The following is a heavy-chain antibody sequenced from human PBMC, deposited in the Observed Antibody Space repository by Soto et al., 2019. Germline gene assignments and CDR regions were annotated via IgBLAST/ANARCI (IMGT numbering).Heavy chain of an antibody. V-gene: IGHV4-59*01. CDR3: ARVSCSGGSCLFDY. CDR1: GGSISSYY. CDR2: IYYSGST. Sequence: SETLSLTCTVSGGSISSYYWSWIRQPPGKGLEWIGYIYYSGSTNYNPSLKSRVTISVDTSKNQFSLKLSSVTAADTAVYYCARVSCSGGSCLFDYWGQGTLVTVS. D-gene: IGHD2-15*01. J-gene: IGHJ4*02.